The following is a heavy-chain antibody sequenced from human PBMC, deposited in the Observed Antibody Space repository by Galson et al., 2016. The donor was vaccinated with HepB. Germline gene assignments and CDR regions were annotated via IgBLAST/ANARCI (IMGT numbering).Heavy chain of an antibody. V-gene: IGHV3-7*04. D-gene: IGHD6-13*01. CDR3: ARVGAIWYSSSWFAYFDY. J-gene: IGHJ4*02. CDR2: IKEDGREE. Sequence: SLRLSCAASGFTFSRYWMGWVRQAPGKGLEWVANIKEDGREEYYVDSVKGRFATSRDNAKNSLYLQMNSLRAEDTAVYYCARVGAIWYSSSWFAYFDYWGQGTLVTVSS. CDR1: GFTFSRYW.